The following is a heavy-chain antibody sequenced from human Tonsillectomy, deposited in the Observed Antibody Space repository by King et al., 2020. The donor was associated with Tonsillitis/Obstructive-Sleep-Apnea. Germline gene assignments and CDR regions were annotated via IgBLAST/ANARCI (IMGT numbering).Heavy chain of an antibody. CDR1: GFTFSDYY. Sequence: QLVQSGGGLVKPGGSLRLSCAASGFTFSDYYMTWIRQTPGKGLEWISDISSSSSYTNYADSVKGRFTVSRDNAENSLYLQMNSLRVEDTAVYYCAREGPGGRYGVDVWGQGTTVTVPS. V-gene: IGHV3-11*06. CDR3: AREGPGGRYGVDV. J-gene: IGHJ6*01. CDR2: ISSSSSYT. D-gene: IGHD3-10*01.